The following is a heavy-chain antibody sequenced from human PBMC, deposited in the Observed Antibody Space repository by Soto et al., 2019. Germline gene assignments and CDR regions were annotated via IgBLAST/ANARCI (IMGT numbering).Heavy chain of an antibody. J-gene: IGHJ5*02. CDR1: GGSISSSSYY. CDR2: IYYSGST. V-gene: IGHV4-39*01. CDR3: ARQINDYSIGWFDP. Sequence: TSETLSLTCTVSGGSISSSSYYWGWIRQPPGKGLEWIGSIYYSGSTYYNPSLKSRVTISVDTSKNQFSLKLSSVTAADTAVYYCARQINDYSIGWFDPWGQGTLVTVSS. D-gene: IGHD4-4*01.